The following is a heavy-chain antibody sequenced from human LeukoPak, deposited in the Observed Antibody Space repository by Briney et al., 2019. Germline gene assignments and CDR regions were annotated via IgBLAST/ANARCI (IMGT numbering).Heavy chain of an antibody. V-gene: IGHV3-30-3*01. CDR3: AREVRGDY. D-gene: IGHD3-10*01. Sequence: GGSLRLSCSASGFTFSSYAMHWVRQAPGKGLEWVAVISYDGSNKYYADSVKGRFTISRDNSKNTLYLQMNSLRAEDTAVYYCAREVRGDYWGQGTLVTVSS. CDR1: GFTFSSYA. CDR2: ISYDGSNK. J-gene: IGHJ4*02.